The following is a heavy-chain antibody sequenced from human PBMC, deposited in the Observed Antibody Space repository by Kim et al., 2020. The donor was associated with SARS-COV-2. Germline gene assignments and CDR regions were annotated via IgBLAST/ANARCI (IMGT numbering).Heavy chain of an antibody. V-gene: IGHV1-3*01. Sequence: KYSQKFQGRVTITRDTSASTAYMELSSLRSEDTAVYYCASSSSSSVGFDYWGQGTLVTVSS. D-gene: IGHD6-6*01. J-gene: IGHJ4*02. CDR3: ASSSSSSVGFDY.